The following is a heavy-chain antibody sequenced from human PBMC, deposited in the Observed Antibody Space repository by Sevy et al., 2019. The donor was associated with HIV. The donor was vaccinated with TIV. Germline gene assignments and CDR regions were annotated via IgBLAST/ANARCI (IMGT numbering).Heavy chain of an antibody. CDR3: ARDSTTRPRVLDC. CDR2: IYFTGNT. D-gene: IGHD1-1*01. J-gene: IGHJ4*02. Sequence: SETLSLPCSVSGGSISSYFWTWVRQSPGKGLEWIGNIYFTGNTDYSPSLKSRVTLSLDTSKSQFSLTLKSVTAADTAIYFCARDSTTRPRVLDCWGQGTLVTVSS. CDR1: GGSISSYF. V-gene: IGHV4-59*01.